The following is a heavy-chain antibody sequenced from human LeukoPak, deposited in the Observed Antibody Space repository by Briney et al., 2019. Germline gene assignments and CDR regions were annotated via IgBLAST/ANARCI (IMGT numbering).Heavy chain of an antibody. CDR3: AKTHYGLLDV. V-gene: IGHV3-23*01. CDR1: GFIFCTSP. CDR2: MNNGPGAT. J-gene: IGHJ6*02. Sequence: GGSLRLSCAASGFIFCTSPMSWVRQPPGKGLEWVSAMNNGPGATFYRDSVRGRFTISRDDSKSTLYLQMNSLRAEDTGTYYCAKTHYGLLDVWGQGTTVTVSS. D-gene: IGHD4-17*01.